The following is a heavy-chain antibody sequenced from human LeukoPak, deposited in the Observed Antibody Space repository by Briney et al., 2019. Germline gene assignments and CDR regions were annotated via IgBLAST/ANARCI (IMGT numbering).Heavy chain of an antibody. CDR1: GCTCSSYA. J-gene: IGHJ6*04. CDR2: IIPIFGTA. V-gene: IGHV1-69*06. CDR3: ARGPRYIVVVPAAIQDYYYGMDV. D-gene: IGHD2-2*02. Sequence: SVKVSCTASGCTCSSYAISWVRNAPRQGLEWMGGIIPIFGTANYAQKFQGRVTITADKSTSTAYMELSSLRSEDTAVYYCARGPRYIVVVPAAIQDYYYGMDVWGKGTTVTVSS.